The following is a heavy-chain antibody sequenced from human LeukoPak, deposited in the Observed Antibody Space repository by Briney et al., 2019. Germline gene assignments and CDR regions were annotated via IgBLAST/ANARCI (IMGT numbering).Heavy chain of an antibody. D-gene: IGHD1-14*01. V-gene: IGHV1-8*01. CDR1: GYTFTSYD. CDR2: MNPNSGNT. Sequence: ASVKVSCKASGYTFTSYDINWVRQATGQGLEWMGWMNPNSGNTGYAQKFRGRVTMTRNTSISTAYMELSSLRSEDTAVYYCARDRPYMNYYYCGMDVWGQGTTVTVSS. CDR3: ARDRPYMNYYYCGMDV. J-gene: IGHJ6*02.